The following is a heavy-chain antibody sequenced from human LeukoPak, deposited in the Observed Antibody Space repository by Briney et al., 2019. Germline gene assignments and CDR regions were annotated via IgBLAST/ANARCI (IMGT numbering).Heavy chain of an antibody. V-gene: IGHV5-51*01. D-gene: IGHD5-24*01. CDR1: GYSFTSYW. Sequence: GESLKISCKGSGYSFTSYWIGWVRQMPGKGLEWMGIIYPGDSDTRYSPSFQGQVTISADKSISTAYLQWSSLRSEDTAVYYCARDEMATKNWGQGTLVTVSS. CDR3: ARDEMATKN. CDR2: IYPGDSDT. J-gene: IGHJ4*02.